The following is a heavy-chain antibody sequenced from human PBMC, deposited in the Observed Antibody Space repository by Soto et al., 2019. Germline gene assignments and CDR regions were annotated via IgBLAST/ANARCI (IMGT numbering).Heavy chain of an antibody. CDR1: GFTFSSYS. Sequence: GGSLRLSCAASGFTFSSYSMNWVRQAPGKGLEWVSSISSSSSYIYYADSVKGRFTISRDNAKNSLYLQMNSLRAEDTAVYYCARDEGQDAFDNWGQGTMVTVSS. CDR3: ARDEGQDAFDN. CDR2: ISSSSSYI. V-gene: IGHV3-21*01. J-gene: IGHJ3*02.